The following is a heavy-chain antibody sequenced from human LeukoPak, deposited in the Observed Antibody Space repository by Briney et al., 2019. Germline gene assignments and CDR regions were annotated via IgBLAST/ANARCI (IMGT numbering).Heavy chain of an antibody. Sequence: SETLSLTCTVSGGSISSYYWSWIRQPPGKGLEWDGYIYTSGSTNYNPSLKSRVTISVDTSKNQFSLKLSSVTAADTAVYYCARGSGSITMVRGVIRTWFDPWGQGTLVTVSS. CDR2: IYTSGST. V-gene: IGHV4-4*09. J-gene: IGHJ5*02. CDR1: GGSISSYY. CDR3: ARGSGSITMVRGVIRTWFDP. D-gene: IGHD3-10*01.